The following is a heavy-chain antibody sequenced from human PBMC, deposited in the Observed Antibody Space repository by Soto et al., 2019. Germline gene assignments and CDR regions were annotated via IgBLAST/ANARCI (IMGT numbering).Heavy chain of an antibody. Sequence: QVTLKESGPVLVKPTETLTLTCTVSEFSLSNARMGVSWIRQPPGQALEWLAHIFSNDEKSYTTSLKSRLTITKDPSKSQVVLTMTNMDPVDTATCCCARLPIVGAAGGFAYWGKGPLVTVSS. CDR3: ARLPIVGAAGGFAY. CDR1: EFSLSNARMG. CDR2: IFSNDEK. V-gene: IGHV2-26*01. J-gene: IGHJ4*02. D-gene: IGHD1-26*01.